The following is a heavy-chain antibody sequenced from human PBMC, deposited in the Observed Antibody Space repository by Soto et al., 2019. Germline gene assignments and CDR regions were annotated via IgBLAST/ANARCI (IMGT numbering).Heavy chain of an antibody. CDR3: ARGVYNWNYGVRAFDI. D-gene: IGHD1-7*01. CDR2: INHSGST. Sequence: SETLSLTCAVYGGSFSGYYWSWIRQPPGKGLEWIGEINHSGSTNYNPSLKSRVTISVDTSKNQFSLKLSSVTAADTAVYYCARGVYNWNYGVRAFDIWGQGTMVTVSS. CDR1: GGSFSGYY. J-gene: IGHJ3*02. V-gene: IGHV4-34*01.